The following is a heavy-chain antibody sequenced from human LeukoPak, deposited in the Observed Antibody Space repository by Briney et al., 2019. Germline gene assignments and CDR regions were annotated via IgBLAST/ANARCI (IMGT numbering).Heavy chain of an antibody. CDR1: GFTFSSYW. J-gene: IGHJ4*02. V-gene: IGHV3-7*04. Sequence: GGSLRLSCAASGFTFSSYWMSWVRQAAGKGLEWVANINQDGSEKYYVDSVKGRFTISRDNAKNSLSLQMNSLRAEDTAVYYCARDLWAVAGTYFDYWGQGTLVTVSS. CDR2: INQDGSEK. CDR3: ARDLWAVAGTYFDY. D-gene: IGHD6-13*01.